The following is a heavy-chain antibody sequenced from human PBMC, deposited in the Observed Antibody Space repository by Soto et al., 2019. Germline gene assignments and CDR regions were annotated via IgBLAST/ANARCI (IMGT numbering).Heavy chain of an antibody. CDR3: ARDKITGLFDY. V-gene: IGHV4-34*01. CDR2: INHSGST. J-gene: IGHJ4*02. Sequence: PSETLSLTFAFYGGSFSGYYWTWIRQPPGTGLEWIGEINHSGSTNYNPSLKIRVTISVDTSKNQFSLKLTSVTAADTAVYYCARDKITGLFDYWGQGTLVTVS. CDR1: GGSFSGYY. D-gene: IGHD2-8*02.